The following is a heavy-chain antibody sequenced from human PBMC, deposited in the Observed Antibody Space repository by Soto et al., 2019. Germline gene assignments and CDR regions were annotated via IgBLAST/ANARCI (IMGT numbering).Heavy chain of an antibody. CDR2: IFYSGST. D-gene: IGHD3-16*01. CDR1: GGSISSSSYY. CDR3: ARDFSIMIHRPSSSTDV. Sequence: SETLSLTCTVSGGSISSSSYYWGWIRQPPGKGLEWIGSIFYSGSTYYNPSLKSRATISVDRSKNQVSLKLRSVTAVDSAVYYCARDFSIMIHRPSSSTDVCDPGPTRTLS. V-gene: IGHV4-39*07. J-gene: IGHJ6*02.